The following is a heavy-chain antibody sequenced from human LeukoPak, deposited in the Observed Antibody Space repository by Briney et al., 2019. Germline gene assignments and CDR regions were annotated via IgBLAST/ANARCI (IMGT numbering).Heavy chain of an antibody. D-gene: IGHD6-13*01. CDR2: INAYNGNT. V-gene: IGHV1-18*01. CDR3: ARDRVAAAGTDFQH. CDR1: GYTFTSYG. J-gene: IGHJ1*01. Sequence: GASVKVSCKASGYTFTSYGISWVRQAPGQGLEWMGWINAYNGNTNYAQKLQGRVTMTTDTSTSTAYMELRSLGSDDTAVYYCARDRVAAAGTDFQHWGQGTLVTVSS.